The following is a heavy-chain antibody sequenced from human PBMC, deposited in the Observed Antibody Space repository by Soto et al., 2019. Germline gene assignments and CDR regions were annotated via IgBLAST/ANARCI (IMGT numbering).Heavy chain of an antibody. V-gene: IGHV3-30-3*01. Sequence: QVQLVESGGGVVQPGRSLRLSCAASGFTFSSYAMDWVRQAPGKGLEWVAVISYDGSNKYYADSVKGRFTISRDNSKNTLYLQMNSLRAEDTAVYYCARDRLRYNWNDFPYYYYGMDVWGQGTTLTVSS. J-gene: IGHJ6*02. CDR1: GFTFSSYA. D-gene: IGHD1-1*01. CDR2: ISYDGSNK. CDR3: ARDRLRYNWNDFPYYYYGMDV.